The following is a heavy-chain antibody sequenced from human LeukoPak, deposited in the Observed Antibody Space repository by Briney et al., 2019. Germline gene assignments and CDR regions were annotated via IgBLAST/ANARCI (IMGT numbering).Heavy chain of an antibody. D-gene: IGHD6-13*01. V-gene: IGHV3-20*01. CDR3: ARNTAAGLFDY. CDR2: INWNGGST. CDR1: GFTFDDYG. J-gene: IGHJ4*02. Sequence: PGGSLRLSCAASGFTFDDYGMSWVRQAPGKGLERVSGINWNGGSTGYADSVKGRFTISRDNAKNSLYLQMNSLRAEDTALYHCARNTAAGLFDYWGQGTLVTVSS.